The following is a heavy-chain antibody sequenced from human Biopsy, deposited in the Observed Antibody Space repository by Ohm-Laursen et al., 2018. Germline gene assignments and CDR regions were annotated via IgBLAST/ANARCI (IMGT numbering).Heavy chain of an antibody. Sequence: GSLRLSCAAPGFTPSSYSMNWVRQTPGKGLEWVSTISSSSDNIYYVDSVKGRFTISRDNAKNSLYLQMNSLRAEDTAVYYCARSRGSSGIATIYYYGMDVWGQGTTVTVSS. V-gene: IGHV3-21*01. J-gene: IGHJ6*02. D-gene: IGHD3-10*01. CDR2: ISSSSDNI. CDR1: GFTPSSYS. CDR3: ARSRGSSGIATIYYYGMDV.